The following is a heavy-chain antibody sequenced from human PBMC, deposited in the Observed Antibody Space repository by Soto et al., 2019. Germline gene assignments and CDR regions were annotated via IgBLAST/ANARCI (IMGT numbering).Heavy chain of an antibody. D-gene: IGHD3-3*01. CDR1: GFTFSSYD. Sequence: PGGSLRLSCAASGFTFSSYDMHWVRQATGKGLEWVSAIGTAGDTYYPGSVKGRFTISRENAKNSLYLQMNSLRAGDTAVYYCARSPPYYDFWSGPNPMDVWGQGTTVTVSS. CDR3: ARSPPYYDFWSGPNPMDV. V-gene: IGHV3-13*01. CDR2: IGTAGDT. J-gene: IGHJ6*02.